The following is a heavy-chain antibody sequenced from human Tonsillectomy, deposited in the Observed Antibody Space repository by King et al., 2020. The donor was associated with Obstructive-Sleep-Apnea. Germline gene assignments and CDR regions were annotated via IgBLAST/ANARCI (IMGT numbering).Heavy chain of an antibody. J-gene: IGHJ6*02. CDR1: GGSISSSNW. D-gene: IGHD2-2*01. CDR2: IYHSVST. Sequence: VQLQESGPGLGKPSGTLSLTCAVSGGSISSSNWWSWVRQPPGKGLEGIGEIYHSVSTNYNPSLKSRVTISVDKSKNQFSLKLSSVTAADTAVYYCARGGTSYLYYYGMDVWGQGTTVTVSS. CDR3: ARGGTSYLYYYGMDV. V-gene: IGHV4-4*02.